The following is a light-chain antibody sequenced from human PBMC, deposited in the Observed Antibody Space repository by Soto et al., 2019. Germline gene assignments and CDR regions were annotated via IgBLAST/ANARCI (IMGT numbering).Light chain of an antibody. J-gene: IGKJ5*01. CDR2: DAS. CDR3: QQRSNCH. V-gene: IGKV3D-20*02. Sequence: EIVLTQSPGTLSLSPGERATLSCRASQSVSSSYLAWYQQKPGQAPRLLIYDASNRATGIPARFSGSGSGTDFTLTISSLEPEDFAVYYCQQRSNCHFGQGTRLEIK. CDR1: QSVSSSY.